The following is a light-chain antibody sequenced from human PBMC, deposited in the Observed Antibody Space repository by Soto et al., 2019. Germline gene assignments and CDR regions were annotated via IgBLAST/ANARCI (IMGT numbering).Light chain of an antibody. V-gene: IGKV1-5*03. J-gene: IGKJ1*01. CDR1: QSINNW. Sequence: DIRMTQSPSTLSASVGDRVTITCRASQSINNWLAWYQQKPGKAPKLLIYRASGLENGVPSRFSGRGSGTEFIFTITSLQPDDFATYYCQQYSSDSTFGQGTKVEIK. CDR3: QQYSSDST. CDR2: RAS.